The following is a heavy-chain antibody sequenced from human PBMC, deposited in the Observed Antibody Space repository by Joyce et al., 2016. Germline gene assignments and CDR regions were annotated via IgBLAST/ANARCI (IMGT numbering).Heavy chain of an antibody. Sequence: EVQLVESGGGLVKPGGSLRLSCAISGFNLSNFARNWVGQVPGKGWEWVSSITSGGSYMFYADSVKGLFTISRDNAKNSLFLQMNNLRAEDTAVYYCARDPWAARGKGIYWGQGTLVTVSS. J-gene: IGHJ4*02. CDR2: ITSGGSYM. D-gene: IGHD6-6*01. CDR1: GFNLSNFA. CDR3: ARDPWAARGKGIY. V-gene: IGHV3-21*06.